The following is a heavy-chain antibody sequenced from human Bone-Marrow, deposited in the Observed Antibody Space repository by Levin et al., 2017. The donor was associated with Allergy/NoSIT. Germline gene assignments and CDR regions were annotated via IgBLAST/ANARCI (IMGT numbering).Heavy chain of an antibody. Sequence: SETLSLTCTVSGGSVSSGSYYWSWIRQPPGKGLEWIGYIYYSGSTNYNPSLKSRVTISVDTSKNQFSLKLSSVTAADTAVYYCARRGGVNKTHYYYMDVWGKGTTVTVSS. CDR2: IYYSGST. CDR1: GGSVSSGSYY. D-gene: IGHD1/OR15-1a*01. CDR3: ARRGGVNKTHYYYMDV. J-gene: IGHJ6*03. V-gene: IGHV4-61*01.